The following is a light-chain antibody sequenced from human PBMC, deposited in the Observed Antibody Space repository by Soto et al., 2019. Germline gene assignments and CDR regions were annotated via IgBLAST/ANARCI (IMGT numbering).Light chain of an antibody. V-gene: IGLV1-44*01. CDR1: SSNIGSNT. J-gene: IGLJ2*01. CDR3: AAWDDRLNGLYVV. Sequence: QSVLTQPPSASGTPGQRVTISCSGSSSNIGSNTVNWYQQLPGTAPKLLIYSNNQRPSGVPDRFSGSKSGTSASLAISGLQYENEADYSCAAWDDRLNGLYVVFGGGTKLTVL. CDR2: SNN.